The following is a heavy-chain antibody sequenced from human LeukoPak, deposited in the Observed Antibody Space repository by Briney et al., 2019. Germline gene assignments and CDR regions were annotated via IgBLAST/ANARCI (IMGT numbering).Heavy chain of an antibody. CDR2: IYYSGST. CDR1: GYSISSGYY. V-gene: IGHV4-61*01. D-gene: IGHD1-26*01. Sequence: PSETLSLTCTVSGYSISSGYYWSWIRQPPGKGLEWIGYIYYSGSTNYNPSLKSRVTISVDTSKNQFSLKLSSVTAADTAVYYCARSYSYYYSYMDVWGKGTTVTVSS. CDR3: ARSYSYYYSYMDV. J-gene: IGHJ6*03.